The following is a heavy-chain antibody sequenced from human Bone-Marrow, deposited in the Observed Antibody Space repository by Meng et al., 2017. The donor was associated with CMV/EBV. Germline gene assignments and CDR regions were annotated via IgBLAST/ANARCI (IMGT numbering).Heavy chain of an antibody. J-gene: IGHJ6*04. Sequence: ASVKVSCKGSGYTFTSYGISWVQQAPGQGLEWMGWISAYNGNTNYAQKLQGRVTMTTDTSTSTAYMELRSLRSDDTAVYYWSGGRDRGGVWYYGMDVWGEGTMVTVSS. CDR3: SGGRDRGGVWYYGMDV. CDR1: GYTFTSYG. D-gene: IGHD5-24*01. V-gene: IGHV1-18*01. CDR2: ISAYNGNT.